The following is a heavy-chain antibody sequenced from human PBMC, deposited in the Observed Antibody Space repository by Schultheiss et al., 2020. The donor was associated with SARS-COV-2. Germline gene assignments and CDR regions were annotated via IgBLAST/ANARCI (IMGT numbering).Heavy chain of an antibody. J-gene: IGHJ4*02. Sequence: SETLSLTCTVSGGSISSYYWSWIRQPPGKGLEWIANIYYSGSTYYNPSLKSRVTISADTSKNQFSLKLSSVTAADTAVYYCATLPLVGTSAYYFDFWGQGTLVTVSS. CDR2: IYYSGST. V-gene: IGHV4-59*04. CDR1: GGSISSYY. CDR3: ATLPLVGTSAYYFDF. D-gene: IGHD1-26*01.